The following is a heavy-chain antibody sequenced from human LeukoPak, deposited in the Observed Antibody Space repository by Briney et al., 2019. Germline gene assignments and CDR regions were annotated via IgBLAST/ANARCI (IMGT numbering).Heavy chain of an antibody. D-gene: IGHD2-21*01. Sequence: GGSLRLSCAASGFTFSGYPIHWVRQAPGKGLEWVAVISYDGSNKYYADSVKGRFTISRDNSKNTLYLQMNSLRAEDTAVYYCARGGGAYRFDPWGQGTLVTVSS. CDR2: ISYDGSNK. V-gene: IGHV3-30-3*01. J-gene: IGHJ5*02. CDR3: ARGGGAYRFDP. CDR1: GFTFSGYP.